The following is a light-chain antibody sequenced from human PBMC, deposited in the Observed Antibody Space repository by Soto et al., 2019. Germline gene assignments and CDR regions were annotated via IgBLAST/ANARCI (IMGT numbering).Light chain of an antibody. CDR2: DAS. J-gene: IGKJ5*01. CDR1: QSVSSN. V-gene: IGKV3-11*01. CDR3: QQRSNWPPIIT. Sequence: SQSAATLSVYPGERATLSCRASQSVSSNLAWYQQKPGQAPRLLIYDASDRATGIPARFSGSGSGTDFTLTISSLEPEDFAVYYCQQRSNWPPIITFGQVRRLEIK.